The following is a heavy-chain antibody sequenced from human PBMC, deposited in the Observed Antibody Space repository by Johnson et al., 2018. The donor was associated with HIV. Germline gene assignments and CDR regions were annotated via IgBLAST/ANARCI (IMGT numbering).Heavy chain of an antibody. CDR3: ARDHPTPGARVHVFDL. CDR1: GFTFSSYW. Sequence: EVQLVESGGGLVKPGGSLRLSCAASGFTFSSYWMSWVRQAPGKGLECLSYISSSGSSTYYTDSVKGRFTISRDNAKNSLYLQLNSLRTEDTAVYYCARDHPTPGARVHVFDLWGQGTMVTVSS. CDR2: ISSSGSST. V-gene: IGHV3-48*04. D-gene: IGHD2-15*01. J-gene: IGHJ3*01.